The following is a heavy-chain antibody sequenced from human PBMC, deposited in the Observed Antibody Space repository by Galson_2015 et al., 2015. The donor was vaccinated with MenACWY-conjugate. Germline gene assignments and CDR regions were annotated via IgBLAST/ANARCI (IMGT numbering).Heavy chain of an antibody. Sequence: SLRLSCAVSGFTFRGSAMSWVRQAPGMGLEWVSAISGRGDVTYYAESVQGRFTISRDNSKNTLFLQMNSLRAEDTALYWCMKPFVGADGDSWGQGVLVTVFS. V-gene: IGHV3-23*01. D-gene: IGHD1-26*01. J-gene: IGHJ5*01. CDR2: ISGRGDVT. CDR1: GFTFRGSA. CDR3: MKPFVGADGDS.